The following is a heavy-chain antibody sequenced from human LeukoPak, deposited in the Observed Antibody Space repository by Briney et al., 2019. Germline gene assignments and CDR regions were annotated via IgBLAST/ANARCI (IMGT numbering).Heavy chain of an antibody. Sequence: ASVKVSCKASAYTFNRYGISWVRQAPGQGLEWMGWISCYNGDTHYAQNYQGRLTLTTDTSTSTAYMELRSLRSDDTAVYHCARDPSNTSGHNAWFDYWGQGTLVTVSS. V-gene: IGHV1-18*01. D-gene: IGHD2-15*01. J-gene: IGHJ4*02. CDR2: ISCYNGDT. CDR3: ARDPSNTSGHNAWFDY. CDR1: AYTFNRYG.